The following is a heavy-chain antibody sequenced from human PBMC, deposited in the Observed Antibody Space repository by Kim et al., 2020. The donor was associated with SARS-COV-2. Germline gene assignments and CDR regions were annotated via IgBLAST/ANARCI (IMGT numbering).Heavy chain of an antibody. Sequence: GGSLRLSCAASGFTFSSYSMNWVRQAPGKGLEWVSSISSSSSYIYYADSVKGRFTISRDNAKNSLYLQMNSLRAEDTAVYYCARGGRGSSSAWFDPWGQGTLVTVSS. CDR2: ISSSSSYI. CDR3: ARGGRGSSSAWFDP. J-gene: IGHJ5*02. V-gene: IGHV3-21*01. CDR1: GFTFSSYS. D-gene: IGHD6-6*01.